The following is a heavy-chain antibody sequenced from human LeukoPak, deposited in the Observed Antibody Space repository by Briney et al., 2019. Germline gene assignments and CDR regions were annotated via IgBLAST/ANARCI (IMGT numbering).Heavy chain of an antibody. Sequence: SETLSLTCTVSGGSISSSSYYWGWIRQPPGKGLQWIGTVYYSGTTYHDPSLKSRVTISVDTSKNQFSLRLNSVTAADTAVYYCARLATIRGKSPDYWGQGTLVTVSS. V-gene: IGHV4-39*01. CDR3: ARLATIRGKSPDY. CDR2: VYYSGTT. D-gene: IGHD5-24*01. CDR1: GGSISSSSYY. J-gene: IGHJ4*02.